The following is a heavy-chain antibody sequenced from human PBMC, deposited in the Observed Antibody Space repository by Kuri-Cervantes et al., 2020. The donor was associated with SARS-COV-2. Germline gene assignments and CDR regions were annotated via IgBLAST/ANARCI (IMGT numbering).Heavy chain of an antibody. CDR2: IHHTEGT. CDR1: GGSISSSGYY. D-gene: IGHD1-26*01. Sequence: SETLSLTCTVSGGSISSSGYYWGWIRQPPGKGLEWIGEIHHTEGTNYNPSLKSRVTISLDTPKNQLSLTVTSMTAADTAVYYCAPSAFFSTVGPWAQGAPVTVSS. J-gene: IGHJ5*02. CDR3: APSAFFSTVGP. V-gene: IGHV4-39*07.